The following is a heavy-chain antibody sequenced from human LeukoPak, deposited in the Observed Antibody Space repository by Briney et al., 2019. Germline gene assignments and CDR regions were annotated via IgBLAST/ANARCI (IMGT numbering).Heavy chain of an antibody. Sequence: SETLSLTCTVSGGSISSANYYWNWIRQPPGKGLEWFGYIYYTGGTYYNPSLRSRVTISVDTSKNQFSLKLSSVTAADTAVYYCAREGAVAGIGFDYWGQGTLVTVSS. J-gene: IGHJ4*02. CDR3: AREGAVAGIGFDY. CDR2: IYYTGGT. CDR1: GGSISSANYY. D-gene: IGHD6-19*01. V-gene: IGHV4-30-4*08.